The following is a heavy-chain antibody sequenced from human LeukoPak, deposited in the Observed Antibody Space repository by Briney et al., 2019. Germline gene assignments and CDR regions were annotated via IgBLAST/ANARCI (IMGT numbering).Heavy chain of an antibody. CDR3: STDPRLLIY. CDR1: GFGFSDSY. Sequence: GGSLRLSCAASGFGFSDSYMTWIRQTPGKGLEWLAYISGSGSDMYYADSVKGRFTISRDNAKNSLYLQMNSLRPDDTALYYCSTDPRLLIYWGHGTLVTVSS. CDR2: ISGSGSDM. D-gene: IGHD2-8*01. V-gene: IGHV3-11*01. J-gene: IGHJ4*01.